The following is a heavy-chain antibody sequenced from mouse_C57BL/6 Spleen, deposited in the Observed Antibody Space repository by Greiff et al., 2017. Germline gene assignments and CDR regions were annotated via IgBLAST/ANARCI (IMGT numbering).Heavy chain of an antibody. CDR3: ARSRYYGSIHFDY. J-gene: IGHJ2*01. V-gene: IGHV1-69*01. D-gene: IGHD1-1*01. Sequence: QVQLQQPGAELVMPGASVKLSCKASGYTFTSYWMHWVQQRPGQGLEWIGEIDPSDSYTNYNQKFKGKSTLTVDKSSSTAYMQLSSRTSEDSAVYYCARSRYYGSIHFDYWGQGTTLTVSS. CDR1: GYTFTSYW. CDR2: IDPSDSYT.